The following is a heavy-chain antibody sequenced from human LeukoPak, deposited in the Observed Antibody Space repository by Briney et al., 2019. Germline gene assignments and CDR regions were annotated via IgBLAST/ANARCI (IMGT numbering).Heavy chain of an antibody. CDR2: INHSGST. CDR3: ARDAAAGINWFDP. CDR1: GGSFSGYY. Sequence: SETLSLTXAVYGGSFSGYYWSWIRQPPGKGLEWIGEINHSGSTNYNPSLKSRGTISVDTTKKQSSLRLRSVTAADTAVYYCARDAAAGINWFDPWGQGTLVTVSS. D-gene: IGHD6-13*01. J-gene: IGHJ5*02. V-gene: IGHV4-34*01.